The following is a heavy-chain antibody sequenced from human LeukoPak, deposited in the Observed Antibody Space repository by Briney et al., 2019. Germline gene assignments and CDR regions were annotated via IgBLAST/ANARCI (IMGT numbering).Heavy chain of an antibody. CDR2: IYSGGST. CDR1: GFTVSSNY. CDR3: ARDLYYDSSGYSDY. J-gene: IGHJ4*02. D-gene: IGHD3-22*01. V-gene: IGHV3-53*01. Sequence: GGSLRFSCAASGFTVSSNYMSWVRQAPGKGLEWVSVIYSGGSTYYADSVKGRFTISRDNSKNTLYLQMNSLRAEDTAVYHCARDLYYDSSGYSDYWGQGTLVTVSS.